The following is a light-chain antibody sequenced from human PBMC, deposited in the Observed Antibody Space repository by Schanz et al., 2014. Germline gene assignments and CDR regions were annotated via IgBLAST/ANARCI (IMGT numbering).Light chain of an antibody. J-gene: IGKJ1*01. CDR1: QSVSSSY. CDR3: QQFGNSLWT. CDR2: DAS. V-gene: IGKV3-20*01. Sequence: EIVLTQSPGTLSMSPGERATLSCRASQSVSSSYLAWYQQKPGQAPRLLIYDASNRATGIPARFSGSGSGTDFTLTISSLEPEDFAVYYCQQFGNSLWTFGQGTKVEMK.